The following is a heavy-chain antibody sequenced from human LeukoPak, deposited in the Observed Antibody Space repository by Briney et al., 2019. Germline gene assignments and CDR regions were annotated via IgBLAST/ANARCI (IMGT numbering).Heavy chain of an antibody. D-gene: IGHD5-18*01. J-gene: IGHJ4*02. CDR2: IYHSGST. CDR1: GHSISSGYF. V-gene: IGHV4-38-2*02. Sequence: PSETLSLTCTVSGHSISSGYFWGWIRQPPGKGLEWIGSIYHSGSTYYNPSLKSRVTISVDTSKNQFSLKLSSVTAADTAVYYCARDLRRGYSYGSLGYWGQGTLVTVSS. CDR3: ARDLRRGYSYGSLGY.